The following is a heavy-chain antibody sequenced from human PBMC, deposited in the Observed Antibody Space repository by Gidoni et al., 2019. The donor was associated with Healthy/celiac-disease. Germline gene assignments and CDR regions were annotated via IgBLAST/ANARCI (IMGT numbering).Heavy chain of an antibody. CDR1: GFPFSRYG. V-gene: IGHV3-33*01. J-gene: IGHJ6*02. CDR3: ARDLTPPPYYYGMDV. Sequence: QVQLVESGGGVVQPGRSLRLSCAASGFPFSRYGMPWVRKAPGKGLEWVAVIWYDGSNKYYADSVKGRFTISRDNSKNTLYLQMNSLRAEDTTVYYCARDLTPPPYYYGMDVWGQGTTVTVSS. CDR2: IWYDGSNK.